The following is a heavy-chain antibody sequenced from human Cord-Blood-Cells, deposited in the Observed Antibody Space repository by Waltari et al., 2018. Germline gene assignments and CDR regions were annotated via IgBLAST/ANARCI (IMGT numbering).Heavy chain of an antibody. Sequence: QVQLQESGPGLVKPSETLSLTCAVSGYSISSGYYWGWIRQPPGKGLEWIGSIYHSGSTYYNPSLKSRVTISVDTSKNQFSLKLSSVTTADTAVYYCARDPEDAFDIWGQGTMVTVSS. J-gene: IGHJ3*02. CDR1: GYSISSGYY. CDR3: ARDPEDAFDI. V-gene: IGHV4-38-2*02. CDR2: IYHSGST.